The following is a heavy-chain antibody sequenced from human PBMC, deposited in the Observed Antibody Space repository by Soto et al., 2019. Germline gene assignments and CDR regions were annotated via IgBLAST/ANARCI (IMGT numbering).Heavy chain of an antibody. Sequence: EVQLVESGGGLVQPGGSLRLSCAASGFTFSGSWMHWVRQATGKGLVWVSRITGDGSGTSYADFVKGRFTISRDDAKNTLFLQRNGLRAEDTAVYYCARGIFGSGTANDYWGQGTLVTVSS. J-gene: IGHJ4*02. CDR2: ITGDGSGT. V-gene: IGHV3-74*01. D-gene: IGHD3-10*01. CDR3: ARGIFGSGTANDY. CDR1: GFTFSGSW.